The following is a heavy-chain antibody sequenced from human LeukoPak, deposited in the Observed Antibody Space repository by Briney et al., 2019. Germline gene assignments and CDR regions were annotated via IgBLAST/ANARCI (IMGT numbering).Heavy chain of an antibody. J-gene: IGHJ6*03. CDR2: INPNSGGT. CDR1: GYTFTGYY. V-gene: IGHV1-2*02. CDR3: ARGGGYSYGWKNYYYMDV. Sequence: ASVKVSCKASGYTFTGYYMHWVRQAPGQGLEWMGWINPNSGGTNYAQKFQGRVTMTRDTSISTAYLELSRLRSDDTAVYYCARGGGYSYGWKNYYYMDVWGKGTTVTVSS. D-gene: IGHD5-18*01.